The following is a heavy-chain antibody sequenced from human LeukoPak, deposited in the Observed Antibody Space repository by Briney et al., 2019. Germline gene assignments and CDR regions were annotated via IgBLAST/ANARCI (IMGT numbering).Heavy chain of an antibody. CDR1: GYSFLSHW. Sequence: GESLKISCKGSGYSFLSHWIGWVRQMPGKGLEWMGIIYPGDSDTRYNPSFQGQVTISADKSISTAYLQWSSLKASDTAMYYCARPKYFSSTSCYSGPFDVWGQGTMVTVSS. CDR3: ARPKYFSSTSCYSGPFDV. J-gene: IGHJ3*01. D-gene: IGHD2-2*01. CDR2: IYPGDSDT. V-gene: IGHV5-51*01.